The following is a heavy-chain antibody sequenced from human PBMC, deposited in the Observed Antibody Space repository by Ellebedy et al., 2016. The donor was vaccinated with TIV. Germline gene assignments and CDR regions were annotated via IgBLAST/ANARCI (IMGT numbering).Heavy chain of an antibody. CDR3: ARFTTVTRYYYYMDV. V-gene: IGHV1-8*01. D-gene: IGHD4-11*01. CDR1: GYTFTSYD. J-gene: IGHJ6*03. Sequence: ASVKVSXKASGYTFTSYDINWVRQATGQGLEWMGWMNPNSGNTGYAQKFQGRVTMTRNTSISTAYMELSSLRSEDTAVYYCARFTTVTRYYYYMDVWGKGTTVTVSS. CDR2: MNPNSGNT.